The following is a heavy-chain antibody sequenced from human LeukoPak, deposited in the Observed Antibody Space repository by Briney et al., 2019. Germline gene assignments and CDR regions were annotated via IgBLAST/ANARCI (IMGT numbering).Heavy chain of an antibody. Sequence: GGSLRLSCAASGFTLSNAWMSWVRQAPGKGLEWVGRIKSKTDGGTTDYAAPVKGRFTISRDDSKNTLYLQMNSLKTEDTAVYYCTTSFYDWYYFDYWGQGTLVTVSS. CDR3: TTSFYDWYYFDY. D-gene: IGHD3-16*01. CDR2: IKSKTDGGTT. CDR1: GFTLSNAW. J-gene: IGHJ4*02. V-gene: IGHV3-15*01.